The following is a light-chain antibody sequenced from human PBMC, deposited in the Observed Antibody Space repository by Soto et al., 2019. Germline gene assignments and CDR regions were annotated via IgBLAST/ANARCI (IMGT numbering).Light chain of an antibody. CDR1: SSNIGSNT. CDR3: AAWDDGLNGYVV. Sequence: QSVLTQPPSASGTPGQRVTISCSGSSSNIGSNTVNWYQQLPGTAPKLLIYSNNQRPSGVPGRFSGFEAGTSASLAISGLQSEDEADYYCAAWDDGLNGYVVFGGGTKLTVL. V-gene: IGLV1-44*01. CDR2: SNN. J-gene: IGLJ2*01.